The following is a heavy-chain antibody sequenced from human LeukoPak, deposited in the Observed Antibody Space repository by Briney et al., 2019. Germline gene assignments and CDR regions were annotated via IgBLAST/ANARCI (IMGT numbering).Heavy chain of an antibody. J-gene: IGHJ5*02. CDR2: IYHSGST. CDR1: GGSISSYY. D-gene: IGHD2-15*01. CDR3: ARDRGYCSGGSCSPGWFDP. Sequence: SETLSLTCTVSGGSISSYYWSWIRQPPGKGLEWIGYIYHSGSTYYNPSLKSRVTISVDRSKNQFSLKLSSVTAADTAVYYCARDRGYCSGGSCSPGWFDPWGQGTLVTVSS. V-gene: IGHV4-59*12.